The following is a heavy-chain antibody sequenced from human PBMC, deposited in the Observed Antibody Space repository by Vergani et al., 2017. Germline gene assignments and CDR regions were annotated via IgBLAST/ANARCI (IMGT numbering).Heavy chain of an antibody. Sequence: QVQLQESGPGLVKPSQTLSLTCTVSGGSISSGGYYWSWIRQPPGKGLEWIGYIYYSGSTNYNPSLKSRVTISVDTSKNQFSLKLSSVTAADTAVYYCARHDHYGSGNWFDPWGQGTLVTVSS. CDR1: GGSISSGGYY. D-gene: IGHD3-10*01. CDR3: ARHDHYGSGNWFDP. CDR2: IYYSGST. V-gene: IGHV4-61*08. J-gene: IGHJ5*02.